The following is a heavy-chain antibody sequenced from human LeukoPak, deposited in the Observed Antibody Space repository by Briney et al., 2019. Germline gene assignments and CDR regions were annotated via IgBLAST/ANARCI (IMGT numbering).Heavy chain of an antibody. V-gene: IGHV1-69*04. CDR3: ARDSLPYYDSSGYMENWFDP. Sequence: SVKVSCKASGGTFSSYAISWVRRAPGQGLEWMGRIIPILGIANCAQKFQGRVTITADKSTSTAYMELSSLRSEDTAVYYCARDSLPYYDSSGYMENWFDPWGQGTLVTVSS. J-gene: IGHJ5*02. D-gene: IGHD3-22*01. CDR2: IIPILGIA. CDR1: GGTFSSYA.